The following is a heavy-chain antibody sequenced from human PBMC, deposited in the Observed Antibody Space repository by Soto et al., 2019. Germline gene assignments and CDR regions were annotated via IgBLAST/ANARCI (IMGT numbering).Heavy chain of an antibody. CDR1: SASHDSDN. V-gene: IGHV4-59*01. D-gene: IGHD3-16*02. J-gene: IGHJ4*02. Sequence: QVHLQESGPGLVKPSETLSLTCAVSSASHDSDNWSWIRQPPGKGLEWIGYIYPNGRTNYNPSLRGRVAISIDKSKNQFSLRLDSVFAADAAVYFCARMRGLGEISPFFDHWGQGTLVTVSS. CDR3: ARMRGLGEISPFFDH. CDR2: IYPNGRT.